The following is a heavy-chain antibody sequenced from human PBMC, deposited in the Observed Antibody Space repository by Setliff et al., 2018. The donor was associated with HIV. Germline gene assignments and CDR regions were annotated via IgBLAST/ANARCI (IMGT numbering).Heavy chain of an antibody. Sequence: SETLSLTCGVSSGSINGYHWSWVRQAPGRGLGWIGYVSYSGSTSYNPSLNSRVTMSVDASRDQFSLKLSSVTAADTAVYYCARTRGRALLSYYFDSWGQGRLVTVSS. CDR2: VSYSGST. V-gene: IGHV4-59*01. CDR1: SGSINGYH. CDR3: ARTRGRALLSYYFDS. J-gene: IGHJ4*02.